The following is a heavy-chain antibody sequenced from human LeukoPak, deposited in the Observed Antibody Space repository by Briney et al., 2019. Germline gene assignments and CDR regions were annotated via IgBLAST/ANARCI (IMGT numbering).Heavy chain of an antibody. V-gene: IGHV4-38-2*02. J-gene: IGHJ5*02. CDR1: GYSISSGYY. D-gene: IGHD2-15*01. CDR2: IYHSGST. CDR3: ARGVGGYCSGGSCYSGPNWFDP. Sequence: SETLSLTCTVSGYSISSGYYWGWIRQPPGKGLECIGSIYHSGSTYYNPSLKSRVTISVDTSKNQFSLKLSSVTAADTAVYYCARGVGGYCSGGSCYSGPNWFDPWGQGSLVTVSS.